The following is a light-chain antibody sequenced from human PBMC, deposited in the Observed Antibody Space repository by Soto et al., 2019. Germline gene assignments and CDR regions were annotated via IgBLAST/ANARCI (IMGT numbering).Light chain of an antibody. CDR3: CSYASSSTYV. Sequence: QSALTQPASVSGSPGQSITISCTGTSSDVGSYNLVSWYQHHPGKAPKFMIYEVSKRPSGVSNRFSGSKSGNTASLTISGLQAEYEADYYCCSYASSSTYVFGTGTKLTVL. CDR1: SSDVGSYNL. V-gene: IGLV2-23*02. J-gene: IGLJ1*01. CDR2: EVS.